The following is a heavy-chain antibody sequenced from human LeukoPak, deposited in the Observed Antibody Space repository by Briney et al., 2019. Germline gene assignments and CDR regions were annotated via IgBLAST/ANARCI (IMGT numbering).Heavy chain of an antibody. CDR2: SKNKANSYIT. D-gene: IGHD4-23*01. V-gene: IGHV3-72*01. CDR3: AREDGGQGDY. Sequence: PGGSLRLSCAASGFTFSDHYMDWVRQAPGKGLEWVGRSKNKANSYITQYAAFVQGRFTISRDDSKNSLYLQINSLKTEDTAVYYCAREDGGQGDYWGQGTLVTVSS. CDR1: GFTFSDHY. J-gene: IGHJ4*02.